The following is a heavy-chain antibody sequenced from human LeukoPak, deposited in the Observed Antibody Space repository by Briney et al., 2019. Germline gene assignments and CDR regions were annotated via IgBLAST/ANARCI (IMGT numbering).Heavy chain of an antibody. D-gene: IGHD3-3*01. CDR3: ARETIFGVGYYYYGMDV. J-gene: IGHJ6*02. V-gene: IGHV4-59*12. CDR2: IYYSGST. Sequence: SETLSLTCTVSGGSISSYYWSWIRQPPGKGLEWIGYIYYSGSTNYNPSLKSRVTISVDTSKNQFSLKLSSVTAADTAVYYCARETIFGVGYYYYGMDVWGQGTTVTVSS. CDR1: GGSISSYY.